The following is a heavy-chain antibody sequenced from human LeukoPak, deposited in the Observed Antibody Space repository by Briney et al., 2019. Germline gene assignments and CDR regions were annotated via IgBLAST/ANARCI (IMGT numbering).Heavy chain of an antibody. J-gene: IGHJ4*02. D-gene: IGHD2-8*01. CDR2: VSWNSGSI. CDR3: AKGHTYGLGESYLDF. V-gene: IGHV3-9*01. Sequence: GGSLRLSCAASGFTFDDYAMHWVRQAPGKGLEWVSAVSWNSGSIGYADSVKGRFTNSRDNAKNSLYLQMDSLRTEDTALYYCAKGHTYGLGESYLDFWGQGTLVTVSS. CDR1: GFTFDDYA.